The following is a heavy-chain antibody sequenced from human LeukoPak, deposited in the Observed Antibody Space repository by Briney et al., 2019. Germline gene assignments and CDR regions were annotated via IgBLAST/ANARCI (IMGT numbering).Heavy chain of an antibody. CDR2: IYYSGST. CDR3: ARGTYDFWSGYPRNWFDP. V-gene: IGHV4-39*07. Sequence: SETLSLTCTVSGGSISSSSYYWGWIRQPPGKGLEWIGSIYYSGSTYYNPSLKSRVTISVDTSKNQFSLKLSSVTAADTAVYYCARGTYDFWSGYPRNWFDPWAREPWSPSPQ. D-gene: IGHD3-3*01. CDR1: GGSISSSSYY. J-gene: IGHJ5*02.